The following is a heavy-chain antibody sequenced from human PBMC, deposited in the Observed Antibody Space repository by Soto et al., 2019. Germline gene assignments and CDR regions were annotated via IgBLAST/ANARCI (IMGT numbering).Heavy chain of an antibody. CDR1: GGSFSGYY. J-gene: IGHJ6*03. V-gene: IGHV4-34*01. Sequence: QVQLQQWGAGLLKPSETLSLTCAVYGGSFSGYYWSWIRQPPGKGLEWIGEINHSGSTNYNPSLKSRVTISVDTSKNQFSLKLSSVTAADTAVYYCARGGLGKGSPYCSGGSCYLGTPYYYMDVWGKGTTVTVSS. CDR3: ARGGLGKGSPYCSGGSCYLGTPYYYMDV. D-gene: IGHD2-15*01. CDR2: INHSGST.